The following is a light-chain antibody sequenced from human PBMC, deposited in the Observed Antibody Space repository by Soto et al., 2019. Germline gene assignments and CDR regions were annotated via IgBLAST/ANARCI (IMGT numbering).Light chain of an antibody. Sequence: TQSPSSPSASLWDRVTITCRASQNINTYLNWYQQRPGQAPQLLIFTASSFQGGVPARFSASGSRTDFTLTISSLQPDDFATYYCQQTSAAPFTFGPGTKVDI. V-gene: IGKV1-39*01. CDR1: QNINTY. J-gene: IGKJ3*01. CDR3: QQTSAAPFT. CDR2: TAS.